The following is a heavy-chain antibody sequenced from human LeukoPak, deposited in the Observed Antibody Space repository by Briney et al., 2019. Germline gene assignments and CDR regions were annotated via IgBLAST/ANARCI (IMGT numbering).Heavy chain of an antibody. J-gene: IGHJ4*02. CDR3: TKDHSSTYYFDY. Sequence: PGGSLRLSCAASGFTFSSYAMSWVRQAPGKGLEWVSAISGSGGSTYYADSVKGRFTISRDNSKNTLYLQMNSLRAEDTAVYYCTKDHSSTYYFDYWGQGTLVTVSS. CDR1: GFTFSSYA. V-gene: IGHV3-23*01. D-gene: IGHD2-15*01. CDR2: ISGSGGST.